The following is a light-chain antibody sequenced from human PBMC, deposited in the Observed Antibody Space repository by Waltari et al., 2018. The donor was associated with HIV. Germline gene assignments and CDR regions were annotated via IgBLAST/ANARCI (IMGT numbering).Light chain of an antibody. Sequence: QSALTQPASVSGSPGQSITISCTGTSSDVGGYNLVSWYQQHPGNAPKLKIYEVSKRPSEVSNRVSDSKSGNTAALTISGLQAEDEADYCCCAYAGSTTYVIFGGGTKLTVL. CDR3: CAYAGSTTYVI. V-gene: IGLV2-23*02. CDR2: EVS. CDR1: SSDVGGYNL. J-gene: IGLJ2*01.